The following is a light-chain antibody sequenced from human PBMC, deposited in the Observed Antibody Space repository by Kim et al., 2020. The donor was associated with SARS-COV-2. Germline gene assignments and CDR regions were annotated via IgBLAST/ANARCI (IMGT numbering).Light chain of an antibody. CDR3: QQYYTIPPT. CDR2: WAS. V-gene: IGKV4-1*01. J-gene: IGKJ2*01. CDR1: QSVLYSSNNKNY. Sequence: DIVMTQSPDSLNVSLGEGATINCKSSQSVLYSSNNKNYLAWYQQKPGQPPKLLIYWASTRESGVPDRFSGSGSGTDFTLTISSLQAEDVAIYYCQQYYTIPPTFGQGTKLEI.